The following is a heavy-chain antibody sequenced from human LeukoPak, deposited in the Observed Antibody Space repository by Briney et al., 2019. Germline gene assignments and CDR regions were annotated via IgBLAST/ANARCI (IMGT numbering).Heavy chain of an antibody. CDR3: ARCCSSGWYPYYYYMDV. CDR2: MNPNSGNT. Sequence: ASVKVSCKASGYTFTSYYMHWVRQATGQGLEWMGWMNPNSGNTGYAQKFQGRVTITRNTSISTAYMELSSLRSEDTAVYYCARCCSSGWYPYYYYMDVWGKGTTVTVSS. D-gene: IGHD6-19*01. J-gene: IGHJ6*03. V-gene: IGHV1-8*03. CDR1: GYTFTSYY.